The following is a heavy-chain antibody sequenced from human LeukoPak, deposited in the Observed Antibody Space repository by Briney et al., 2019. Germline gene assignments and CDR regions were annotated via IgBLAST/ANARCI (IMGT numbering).Heavy chain of an antibody. V-gene: IGHV1-2*02. D-gene: IGHD6-19*01. CDR1: GYTFTGYY. Sequence: ASVKVSCKASGYTFTGYYMHWVRQAPGQGLEWMGWINPNSGGTNYAQKFQGRVTMTEDTSTDTAYMELSSLRSEDTTVYYCATGVGYSGGWTTDDYWGQGTLVTVSS. CDR2: INPNSGGT. CDR3: ATGVGYSGGWTTDDY. J-gene: IGHJ4*02.